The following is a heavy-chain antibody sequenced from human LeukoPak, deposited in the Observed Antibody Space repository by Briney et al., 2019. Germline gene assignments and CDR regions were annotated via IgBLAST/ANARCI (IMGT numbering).Heavy chain of an antibody. CDR1: GFTFSSYA. J-gene: IGHJ4*02. CDR3: ARDSYENSFDY. CDR2: ISYDGSNQ. Sequence: GGSLRLSCAASGFTFSSYAMSWVRQAPGKGLEWLGVISYDGSNQYYADSVKGRFTISRDNSKDTLYLQMSSLRAEDTAVYYCARDSYENSFDYWGQGTLVTVSS. D-gene: IGHD3-22*01. V-gene: IGHV3-30*15.